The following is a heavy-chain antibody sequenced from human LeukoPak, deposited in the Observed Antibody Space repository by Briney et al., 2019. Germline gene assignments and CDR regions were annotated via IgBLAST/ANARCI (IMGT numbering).Heavy chain of an antibody. CDR2: IYTSGST. Sequence: NPSQTLSLTCTVSGNSISSGDNYWSWIRQPAGKGLEWIGRIYTSGSTNYNPSLKSRVTISGDTSRNQFSLNLTSVTAADTAIYYCARDLLHRGYAFDIWGQGTMVTVSS. CDR3: ARDLLHRGYAFDI. V-gene: IGHV4-61*02. D-gene: IGHD5-12*01. J-gene: IGHJ3*02. CDR1: GNSISSGDNY.